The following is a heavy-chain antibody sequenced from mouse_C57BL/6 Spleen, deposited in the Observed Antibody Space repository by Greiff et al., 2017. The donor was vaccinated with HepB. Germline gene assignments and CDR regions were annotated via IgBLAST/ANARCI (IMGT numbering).Heavy chain of an antibody. Sequence: SGAELVRPGASVKLSCTASGFNIKDDYMHWVKQRPEQGLEWIGWIDPENGDTEYASKFQGKATITADTSSNTAYLQLSSLTSEDTAVYYCTEGTTVEEAMDYWGQGTSVTVSS. D-gene: IGHD1-1*01. CDR3: TEGTTVEEAMDY. CDR2: IDPENGDT. J-gene: IGHJ4*01. V-gene: IGHV14-4*01. CDR1: GFNIKDDY.